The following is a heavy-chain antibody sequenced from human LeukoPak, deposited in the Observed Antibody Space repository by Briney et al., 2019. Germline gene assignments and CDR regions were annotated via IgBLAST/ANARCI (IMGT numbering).Heavy chain of an antibody. Sequence: GGSLRLSCVASGFTFSNAWMSWVRQAPGKGLEGVGRIKSKIDGGTTDYAAPVKGRFTISREDSKNTLYLEMNSLKTEDTAVYYCTTDLRWEFPPLDYWGQGTLVTVSS. CDR3: TTDLRWEFPPLDY. CDR2: IKSKIDGGTT. D-gene: IGHD4-23*01. V-gene: IGHV3-15*01. CDR1: GFTFSNAW. J-gene: IGHJ4*02.